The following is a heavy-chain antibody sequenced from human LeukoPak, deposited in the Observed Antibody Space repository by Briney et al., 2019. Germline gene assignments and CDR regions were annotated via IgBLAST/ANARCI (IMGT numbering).Heavy chain of an antibody. V-gene: IGHV3-33*01. CDR1: GFTFSSYG. Sequence: GGSLRLSCAASGFTFSSYGMHWVRQAPGKGLEWVAVIWYDGSNKYYTDSVKGRFTISRDNAKNSLYLQMNSLSAEDTALYYCARGSYTNFDYWGQGTLVTVSS. CDR2: IWYDGSNK. CDR3: ARGSYTNFDY. J-gene: IGHJ4*02. D-gene: IGHD3-10*01.